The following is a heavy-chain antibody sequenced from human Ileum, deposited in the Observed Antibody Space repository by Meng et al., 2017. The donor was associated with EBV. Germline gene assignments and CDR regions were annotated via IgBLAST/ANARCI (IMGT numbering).Heavy chain of an antibody. V-gene: IGHV4-34*01. Sequence: QLQLQQSGAGLLKPSXTLSLTCAVYGGSFSGYYWSWIRQPPGKGLEWIGEINHSGSTNYKPSLKSRVTISVDTSKNQFSLRLSSVTAADSAVYFCARGGPFHYWGQGTLVTVSS. J-gene: IGHJ4*02. CDR1: GGSFSGYY. D-gene: IGHD3-16*01. CDR2: INHSGST. CDR3: ARGGPFHY.